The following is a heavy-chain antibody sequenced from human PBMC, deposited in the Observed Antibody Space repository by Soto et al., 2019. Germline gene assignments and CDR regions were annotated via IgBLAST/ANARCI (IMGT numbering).Heavy chain of an antibody. V-gene: IGHV3-13*01. CDR3: ARDVCDGDCSEFDY. D-gene: IGHD2-21*02. CDR1: GFTFKNYD. J-gene: IGHJ4*02. CDR2: IGTAGDT. Sequence: EVQLVESGGGLVQPGGSLRLSCAASGFTFKNYDMHWVRQASGKGLEWVSAIGTAGDTSYPGSVKGRFTISRENAKNSLYLQMNSLRAGDTAVYYCARDVCDGDCSEFDYWGQGTLVTVSS.